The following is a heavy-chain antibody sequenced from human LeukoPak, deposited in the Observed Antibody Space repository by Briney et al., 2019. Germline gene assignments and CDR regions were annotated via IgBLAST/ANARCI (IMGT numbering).Heavy chain of an antibody. CDR2: ISSSGSTI. D-gene: IGHD4-17*01. Sequence: GGSPRLSCAASGFTFSDYYMSWIRQAPGKGLEWVSYISSSGSTIYYADSVKGRFTISRDNAKNSLYLQMNGLRAEDTAVYYCARDLAGDYGDYIDYWGQGTLVTVSS. V-gene: IGHV3-11*01. CDR1: GFTFSDYY. CDR3: ARDLAGDYGDYIDY. J-gene: IGHJ4*02.